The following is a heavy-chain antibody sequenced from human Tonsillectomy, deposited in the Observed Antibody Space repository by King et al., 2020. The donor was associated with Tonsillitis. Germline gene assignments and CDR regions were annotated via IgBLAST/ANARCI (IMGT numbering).Heavy chain of an antibody. CDR3: ARATMKVVVIM. D-gene: IGHD3-22*01. CDR2: MSGSGGST. CDR1: GFTFSSYA. V-gene: IGHV3-23*04. J-gene: IGHJ4*02. Sequence: VQLVESGGGLVQPGGSLRLSCAASGFTFSSYAMSWVRQAPGKGREWVSAMSGSGGSTYYADSVKGRFTISRDNSKNTLYLQMNSLRAEDTAVYYCARATMKVVVIMWGQGTLVTVSS.